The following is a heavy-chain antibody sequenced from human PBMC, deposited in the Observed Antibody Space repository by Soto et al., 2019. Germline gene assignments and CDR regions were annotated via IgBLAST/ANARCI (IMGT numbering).Heavy chain of an antibody. J-gene: IGHJ4*02. V-gene: IGHV3-23*01. CDR3: ANEIRRNDY. D-gene: IGHD4-17*01. Sequence: EVQLLESGGGLVQPGGSLRLSCAASGLPFSTHAMSWVRQAPGKGLEWVSSISISGGNTYYADSVRGRFTISRDNSKNTLYLHMNSLTAEDTAIYDCANEIRRNDYWGQGTLVTVSS. CDR2: ISISGGNT. CDR1: GLPFSTHA.